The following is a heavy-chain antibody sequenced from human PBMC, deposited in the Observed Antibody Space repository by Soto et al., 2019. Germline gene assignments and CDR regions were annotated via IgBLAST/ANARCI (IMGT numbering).Heavy chain of an antibody. CDR2: ISSSSSYI. J-gene: IGHJ6*03. V-gene: IGHV3-21*01. CDR3: ARGIAASSGYYYYYYMDV. Sequence: GGSLRLSCAASGFTFSSYSMNWVRQAPGKGLEWVSSISSSSSYIYYADSVKGRFTISRDNAKNSLYLQMNSLRAEDTAVYYCARGIAASSGYYYYYYMDVWGKGTTVTVSS. D-gene: IGHD6-13*01. CDR1: GFTFSSYS.